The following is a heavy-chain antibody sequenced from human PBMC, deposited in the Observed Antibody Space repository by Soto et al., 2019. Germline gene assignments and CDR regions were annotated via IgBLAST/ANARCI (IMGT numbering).Heavy chain of an antibody. CDR1: GGSISSGGYY. V-gene: IGHV4-31*03. Sequence: QVQLQESGPGLVKPSQTLSLTCTVSGGSISSGGYYWSWIRQHPVKGLKWIGYIYYSGSTYFNPSLKSRLTISVDTSKNQSSLQLSSVTAADTAAYYCARAGHSSPSEGANWFDPWGQGTLVTVSS. CDR2: IYYSGST. CDR3: ARAGHSSPSEGANWFDP. D-gene: IGHD6-6*01. J-gene: IGHJ5*02.